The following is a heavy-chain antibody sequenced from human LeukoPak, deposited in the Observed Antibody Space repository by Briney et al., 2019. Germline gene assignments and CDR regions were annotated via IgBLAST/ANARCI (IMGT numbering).Heavy chain of an antibody. Sequence: ASVKVSCKASGYTFTSYDFNWVRQAPGQGLEWMGRINPNSGGTNYAQKFQGRVTMTRDTSISTAYMELSRLRSDDTAVYYCACSGYSYGEYFDYWGQGTLVTVSS. CDR1: GYTFTSYD. V-gene: IGHV1-2*06. J-gene: IGHJ4*02. D-gene: IGHD5-18*01. CDR3: ACSGYSYGEYFDY. CDR2: INPNSGGT.